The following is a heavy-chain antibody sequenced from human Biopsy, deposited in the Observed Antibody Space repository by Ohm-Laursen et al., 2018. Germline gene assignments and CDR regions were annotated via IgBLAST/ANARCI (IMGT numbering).Heavy chain of an antibody. CDR2: VYYSGST. Sequence: GTLSLTCSVSGGSISSRNHYWGWLRQPPGKGLEWIGNVYYSGSTFYNSSLESRVTVSVDKSKNQFHLRLTSLNASDTAVYYCARHSLDDFWSGAHYYFDYWGLGTLVTVSS. J-gene: IGHJ4*02. V-gene: IGHV4-39*01. CDR3: ARHSLDDFWSGAHYYFDY. CDR1: GGSISSRNHY. D-gene: IGHD3-3*01.